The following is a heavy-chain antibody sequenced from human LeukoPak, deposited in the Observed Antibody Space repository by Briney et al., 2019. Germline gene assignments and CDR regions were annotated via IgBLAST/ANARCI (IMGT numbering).Heavy chain of an antibody. V-gene: IGHV3-30-3*01. CDR2: ISYDGNNK. D-gene: IGHD3-16*02. CDR1: GFNFSTYA. Sequence: GGSLRLSCAVSGFNFSTYALSWVRQAPAKGLAWVAVISYDGNNKYSADSVKGRFTISRDNSKNTLYLQMNSLRVEDTAVYYCARDLGDYVWGSYRMYYFDYWGQGTLVTVSS. CDR3: ARDLGDYVWGSYRMYYFDY. J-gene: IGHJ4*02.